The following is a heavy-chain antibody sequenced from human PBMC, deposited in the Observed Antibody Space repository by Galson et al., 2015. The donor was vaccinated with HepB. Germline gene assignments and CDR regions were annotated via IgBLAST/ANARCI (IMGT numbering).Heavy chain of an antibody. J-gene: IGHJ4*02. D-gene: IGHD2-21*01. CDR2: VSGSGGSI. Sequence: SLRLSCAASGFTFSSYSVTWVRQAPGKGLEWVSTVSGSGGSIYYADSVKGRFTISRDNSKNMMYLQMNSLRAEDTAIYYCAKEHANCGTHCRGFFDSWGQGTLVTVSS. CDR1: GFTFSSYS. CDR3: AKEHANCGTHCRGFFDS. V-gene: IGHV3-23*01.